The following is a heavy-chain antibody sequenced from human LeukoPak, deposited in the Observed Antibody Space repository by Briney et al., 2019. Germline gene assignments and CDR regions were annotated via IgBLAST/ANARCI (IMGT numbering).Heavy chain of an antibody. CDR2: ISGSGDAT. CDR3: AKSTSFYLDS. Sequence: GGSLRLSCAASGFTFSNYAMTWVRQAPGKGLESISVISGSGDATNYADSVKGRFTISRDNSKSTLYVQMNSLRAEDTAVYYCAKSTSFYLDSWGQGTLVIVSS. V-gene: IGHV3-23*01. CDR1: GFTFSNYA. J-gene: IGHJ4*02.